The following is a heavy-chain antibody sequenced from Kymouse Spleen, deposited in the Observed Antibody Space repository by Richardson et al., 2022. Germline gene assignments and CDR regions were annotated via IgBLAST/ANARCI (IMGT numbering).Heavy chain of an antibody. Sequence: EVQLVESGGGLVQPGGSLRLSCAASGFTFSDHYMDWVRQAPGKGLEWVGRTRNKANSYTTEYAASVKGRFTISRDDSKNSLYLQMNSLKTEDTAVYYCARERVSYNWNCFDYWGQGTLVTVSS. D-gene: IGHD1-7*01. J-gene: IGHJ4*02. V-gene: IGHV3-72*01. CDR2: TRNKANSYTT. CDR3: ARERVSYNWNCFDY. CDR1: GFTFSDHY.